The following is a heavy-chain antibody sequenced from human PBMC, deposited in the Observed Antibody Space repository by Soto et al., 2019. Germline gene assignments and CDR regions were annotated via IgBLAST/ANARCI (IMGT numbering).Heavy chain of an antibody. CDR3: AKVTGRDCSGGSCYFNWFDP. Sequence: GGSLRLSCAASGFTFSSYAMSWVRQAPGKXLEWVSAISGSGGSTYYADSVKGRFTISRDNSKNTLYLQMNSLRAEDTAVYYCAKVTGRDCSGGSCYFNWFDPWGQGTLVTVSS. J-gene: IGHJ5*02. D-gene: IGHD2-15*01. V-gene: IGHV3-23*01. CDR2: ISGSGGST. CDR1: GFTFSSYA.